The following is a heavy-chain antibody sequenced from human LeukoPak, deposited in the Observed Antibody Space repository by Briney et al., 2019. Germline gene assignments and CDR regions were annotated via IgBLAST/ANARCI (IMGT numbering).Heavy chain of an antibody. D-gene: IGHD3-3*01. CDR1: GGSISSYY. V-gene: IGHV4-34*01. CDR3: ARPYYDFWSGLNDAFDI. Sequence: PSETLSLTCTVSGGSISSYYWSWIRQPPGKGLEWIGEINHSGSTNYNPSLKSRVTISVDTSKNQFSLKLSSVTAADTAVYYCARPYYDFWSGLNDAFDIWGQGTMVTVSS. CDR2: INHSGST. J-gene: IGHJ3*02.